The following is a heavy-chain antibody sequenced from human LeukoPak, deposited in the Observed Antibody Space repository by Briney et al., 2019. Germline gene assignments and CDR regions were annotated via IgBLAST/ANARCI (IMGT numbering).Heavy chain of an antibody. D-gene: IGHD5/OR15-5a*01. CDR2: IFYSGST. CDR3: ARGRSNAFDV. V-gene: IGHV4-30-4*01. J-gene: IGHJ3*01. CDR1: GGSISIDYY. Sequence: PLQTLSLTCTVSGGSISIDYYWGWIRQTPGKGPGLEWIGYIFYSGSTNYNASLRSRATISVDTSKNEFSLQLISVTAADTAIYFCARGRSNAFDVWGPGTVVTVSS.